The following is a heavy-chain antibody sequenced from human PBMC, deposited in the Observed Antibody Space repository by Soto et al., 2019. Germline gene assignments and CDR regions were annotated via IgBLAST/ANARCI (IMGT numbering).Heavy chain of an antibody. CDR2: ISSDGGIQ. CDR3: ARDLWTY. Sequence: HPGGSLRLSCVTSGFTFSSHSMHWFRQAPGKGLEWVTVISSDGGIQIYADSVKGRFTISRDNAKNSLYLQMSSLRDEDTAVYYCARDLWTYWGQGALVTV. V-gene: IGHV3-30-3*01. J-gene: IGHJ4*02. CDR1: GFTFSSHS. D-gene: IGHD3-3*01.